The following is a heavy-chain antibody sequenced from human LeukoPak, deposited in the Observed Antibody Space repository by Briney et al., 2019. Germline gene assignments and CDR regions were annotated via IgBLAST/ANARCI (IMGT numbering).Heavy chain of an antibody. Sequence: SETLSLTCAVSGGSISSGGYSWSWIRQPPGKGLEWIGITYYSGSTYYNPSLKSRVTISVDTSKNQFSLKLSSVTAADTAVYYCARHVQHLGIAVDFDYWGQGTLVTVSS. CDR1: GGSISSGGYS. V-gene: IGHV4-39*01. CDR2: TYYSGST. J-gene: IGHJ4*02. CDR3: ARHVQHLGIAVDFDY. D-gene: IGHD6-19*01.